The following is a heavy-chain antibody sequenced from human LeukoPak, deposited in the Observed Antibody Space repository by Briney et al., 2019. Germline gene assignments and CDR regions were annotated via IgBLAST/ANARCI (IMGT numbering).Heavy chain of an antibody. V-gene: IGHV3-30-3*01. D-gene: IGHD3-9*01. CDR3: ARFADYDILTGLDY. Sequence: GGSLRLSCAASGFTFSSYAMHWVRQASGKGLEWVAVISYDGSNKYYADSVKGRFTISRDNSKNTLYLQMNSLRAEDTAVYYCARFADYDILTGLDYWGQGTLVTVSS. CDR1: GFTFSSYA. CDR2: ISYDGSNK. J-gene: IGHJ4*02.